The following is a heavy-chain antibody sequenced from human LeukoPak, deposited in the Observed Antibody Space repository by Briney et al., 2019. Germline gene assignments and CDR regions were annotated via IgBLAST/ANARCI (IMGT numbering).Heavy chain of an antibody. D-gene: IGHD3-22*01. V-gene: IGHV4-39*01. CDR1: GGSISSSSYY. CDR3: ARIKVVTMIVVVITYFDY. Sequence: SETLSLTCTVSGGSISSSSYYWGWIRQPPGKGLEWIGSIYYSGSTYYNPSLKSRVTISVDTSKNQFSLKLSSVTAADTAVYYCARIKVVTMIVVVITYFDYWGQGTLVTVSS. CDR2: IYYSGST. J-gene: IGHJ4*02.